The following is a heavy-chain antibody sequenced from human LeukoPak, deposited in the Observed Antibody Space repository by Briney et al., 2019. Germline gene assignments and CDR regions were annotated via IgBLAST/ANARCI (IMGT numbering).Heavy chain of an antibody. J-gene: IGHJ5*01. V-gene: IGHV3-21*04. CDR3: AKTSSYSNSWYDS. CDR1: GFTFSSYS. Sequence: PGGSLRLSCAASGFTFSSYSMNWVRQAPGKGLEWVSSISSSSSYIYYADSVKGRFTISRDNAKNSLYLQMNSLRAADTALYYCAKTSSYSNSWYDSWGQGTLVTVSS. D-gene: IGHD6-13*01. CDR2: ISSSSSYI.